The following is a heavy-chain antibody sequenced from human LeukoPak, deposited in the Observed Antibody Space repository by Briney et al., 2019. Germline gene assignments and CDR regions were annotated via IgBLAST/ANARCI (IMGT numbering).Heavy chain of an antibody. V-gene: IGHV4-39*07. D-gene: IGHD1-26*01. CDR1: GDSISSTNYY. CDR3: SGSYVYYYYHYMDV. Sequence: PSETLSLTCTVSGDSISSTNYYWGWIRQPPGKGLEWIGSIYYSGSTYYNPSLESRVTISVDTSKNQFSLKLSSVTAADTAVYYCSGSYVYYYYHYMDVWGKGTTVTISS. J-gene: IGHJ6*03. CDR2: IYYSGST.